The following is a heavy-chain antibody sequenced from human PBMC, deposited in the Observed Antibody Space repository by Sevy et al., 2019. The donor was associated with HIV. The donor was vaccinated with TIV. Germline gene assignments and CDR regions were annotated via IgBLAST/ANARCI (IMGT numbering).Heavy chain of an antibody. Sequence: SETLSLTCTISGGSISSSSYYWGWIRQPPGKGLEWMGSLYSTGATSYNPSLESRVTVSADTSRNRFYLKLDSVSAADTAVYYCATPFPSGWYEGTGGYFDLWGRGTLVTVSS. CDR3: ATPFPSGWYEGTGGYFDL. V-gene: IGHV4-39*01. CDR1: GGSISSSSYY. J-gene: IGHJ2*01. D-gene: IGHD6-19*01. CDR2: LYSTGAT.